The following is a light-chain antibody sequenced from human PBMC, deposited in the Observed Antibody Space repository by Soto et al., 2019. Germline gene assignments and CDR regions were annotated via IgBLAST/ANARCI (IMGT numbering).Light chain of an antibody. J-gene: IGLJ3*02. CDR1: NSDVGAYTF. CDR2: AVS. V-gene: IGLV2-11*01. Sequence: QSVLTQPRSVSGSPGQSVTISCTGTNSDVGAYTFVSWYQQLPGKAPKLIISAVSYRPSGVPDRFSGSKSGNTASLTISGLQAEDEADYYCFSYTASDMWVFGGGTKLNV. CDR3: FSYTASDMWV.